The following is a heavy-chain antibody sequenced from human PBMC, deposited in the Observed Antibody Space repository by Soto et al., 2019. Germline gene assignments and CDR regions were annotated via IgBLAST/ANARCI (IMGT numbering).Heavy chain of an antibody. CDR3: AKEVGGCSSSSCKLYYYYYMDV. J-gene: IGHJ6*03. CDR1: GFTVSYNY. Sequence: GGSLRLSRAASGFTVSYNYMSWVRQAPGKGLEWVSVIYRGGDTFYADSVKGRFTISRDNSKNTLYLQMNSLRAEDTAVYYCAKEVGGCSSSSCKLYYYYYMDVWGKGTTVTVSS. CDR2: IYRGGDT. V-gene: IGHV3-66*01. D-gene: IGHD2-2*01.